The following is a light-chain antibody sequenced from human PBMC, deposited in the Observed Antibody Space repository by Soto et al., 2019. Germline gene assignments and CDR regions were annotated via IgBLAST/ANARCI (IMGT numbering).Light chain of an antibody. V-gene: IGLV7-46*01. CDR3: LLSYSGAPYVV. CDR2: DTN. Sequence: QTVVTQEPSLTVYPRGTVTLTCGSSTGAVTSGHYPYWFQQKPGQAPRTLIYDTNKKHPWTPARYSGPLLGGKAALTLSGAQLDDEAEYYILLSYSGAPYVVLGGGTKVPVL. CDR1: TGAVTSGHY. J-gene: IGLJ2*01.